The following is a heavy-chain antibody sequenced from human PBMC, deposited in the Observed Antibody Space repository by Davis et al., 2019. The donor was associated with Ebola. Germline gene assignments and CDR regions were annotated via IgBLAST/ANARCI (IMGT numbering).Heavy chain of an antibody. J-gene: IGHJ3*02. CDR1: GGSISSNNW. Sequence: MPSETLSLTCGVSGGSISSNNWWSWVRQPPGKGLEWIGEIYHSGTTNYNPSLKSRVTISVDKSKNQFSLKLSSVTAADTAVYYCARAMVTMVSFAFDNWGQGTVVTVSS. CDR3: ARAMVTMVSFAFDN. V-gene: IGHV4-4*02. CDR2: IYHSGTT. D-gene: IGHD3-10*01.